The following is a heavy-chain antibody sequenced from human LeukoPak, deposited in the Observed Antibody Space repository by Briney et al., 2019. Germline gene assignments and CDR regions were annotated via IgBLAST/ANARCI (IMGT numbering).Heavy chain of an antibody. CDR3: ASSYYA. Sequence: SETLSLTCAVYSGSFNTYYWSWIRQPPGKGLEWIGEVNHSGTTHYNPSLETRVNISADTSENQFSLRLTSVTAADTAVYYCASSYYAWGQGTLVTVSS. CDR2: VNHSGTT. V-gene: IGHV4-34*01. CDR1: SGSFNTYY. D-gene: IGHD3-10*01. J-gene: IGHJ5*02.